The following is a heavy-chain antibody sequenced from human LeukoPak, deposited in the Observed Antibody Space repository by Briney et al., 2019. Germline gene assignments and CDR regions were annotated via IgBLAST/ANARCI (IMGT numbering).Heavy chain of an antibody. Sequence: GGSLRLSCAASGFTFSSYSMNWVRQAPVKELEWVSSISSSSSYIYYADSVKGRFTISRDNAKNSLYLQMNSLRAEDTAVYYCARDGSSSSRGCDYWGQGTLVTVSS. CDR2: ISSSSSYI. V-gene: IGHV3-21*01. CDR3: ARDGSSSSRGCDY. D-gene: IGHD6-6*01. J-gene: IGHJ4*02. CDR1: GFTFSSYS.